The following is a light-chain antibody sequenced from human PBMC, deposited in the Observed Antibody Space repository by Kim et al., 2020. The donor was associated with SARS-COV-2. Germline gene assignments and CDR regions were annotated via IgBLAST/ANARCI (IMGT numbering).Light chain of an antibody. CDR1: SSNIGAGYD. J-gene: IGLJ3*02. CDR2: GNS. Sequence: RVTISCTGRSSNIGAGYDVHWYQQLPGTAPKLLIYGNSNRPSGVPDRFSGSKSGTSASLAITGLQAEDEADYYCQSYDSSLSGWMFGGGTQLTVL. CDR3: QSYDSSLSGWM. V-gene: IGLV1-40*01.